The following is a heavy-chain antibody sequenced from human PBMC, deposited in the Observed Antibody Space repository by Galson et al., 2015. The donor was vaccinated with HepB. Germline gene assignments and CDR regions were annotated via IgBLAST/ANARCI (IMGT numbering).Heavy chain of an antibody. CDR1: GVTFSSDA. J-gene: IGHJ4*02. Sequence: ALRLSCAAAGVTFSSDARHWVRQAPGKGLGWVAVISYDGSNKYYADSVKGRFTISRDNSKNTLYLQMNSLRAEDTAVYYCAGGGVVPPIVVVVAATEVDYWGQGTLVTVSS. D-gene: IGHD2-15*01. CDR3: AGGGVVPPIVVVVAATEVDY. V-gene: IGHV3-30-3*01. CDR2: ISYDGSNK.